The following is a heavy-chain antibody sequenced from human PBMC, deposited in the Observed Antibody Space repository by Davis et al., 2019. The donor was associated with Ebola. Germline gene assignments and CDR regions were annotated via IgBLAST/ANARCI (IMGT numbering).Heavy chain of an antibody. Sequence: GESLKISCAASGFTFSSYGMHWVRQAPGKGLEWVAFIRYDGSNKYYADSVKGRFTISRDNSKNTLYLQMNSLRAEDTAVYYCAKDPSGVQAPIDYWGQGTLVTVSS. CDR3: AKDPSGVQAPIDY. V-gene: IGHV3-30*02. J-gene: IGHJ4*02. D-gene: IGHD1-26*01. CDR2: IRYDGSNK. CDR1: GFTFSSYG.